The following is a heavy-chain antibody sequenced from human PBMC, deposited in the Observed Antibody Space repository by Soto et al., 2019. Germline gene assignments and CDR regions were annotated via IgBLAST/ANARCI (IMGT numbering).Heavy chain of an antibody. CDR2: FYYSGST. D-gene: IGHD5-12*01. Sequence: SETLSLTCTVSGASISSSGYYWGWIRQPPGKGLEWIGSFYYSGSTYYNPSLKSRVTISVDTSKNQFSLKLSSVTAADTAVYYCASVDSGYDDYDYWGQGTLVTVS. V-gene: IGHV4-39*01. CDR3: ASVDSGYDDYDY. CDR1: GASISSSGYY. J-gene: IGHJ4*02.